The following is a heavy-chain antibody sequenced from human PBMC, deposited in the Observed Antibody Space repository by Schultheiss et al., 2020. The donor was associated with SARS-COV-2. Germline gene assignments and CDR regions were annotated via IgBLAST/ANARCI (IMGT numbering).Heavy chain of an antibody. D-gene: IGHD1-26*01. CDR3: ARSRIVGATTDAFDI. CDR1: GGSFSGYY. J-gene: IGHJ3*02. V-gene: IGHV4-59*08. CDR2: IYYSGST. Sequence: SETLSLTCAVYGGSFSGYYWSWIRQPPGKGLEWIGYIYYSGSTNYNPSLKSRVTISVDTSKNQFSLKLSSVTAADTAVYYCARSRIVGATTDAFDIWGQGTMVTVSS.